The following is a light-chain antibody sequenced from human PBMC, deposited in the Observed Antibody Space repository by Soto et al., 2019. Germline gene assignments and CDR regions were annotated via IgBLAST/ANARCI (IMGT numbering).Light chain of an antibody. CDR3: QKYGDSSIT. V-gene: IGKV3-20*01. CDR2: GAS. Sequence: LTQSPGPLSLAVGQRATLSCRASQSVSGDYLAWYQQKSGPAPRLLIYGASSRATEIPDSFSGSGSGIDFALTISRLEPEYCAVYYCQKYGDSSITFGQGTRLEIK. CDR1: QSVSGDY. J-gene: IGKJ5*01.